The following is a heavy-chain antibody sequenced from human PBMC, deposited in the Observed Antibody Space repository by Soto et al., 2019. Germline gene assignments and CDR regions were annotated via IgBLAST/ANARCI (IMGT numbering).Heavy chain of an antibody. CDR2: FDPEDGET. CDR3: ARGRAASGTHIPAIYGIDI. CDR1: GYTLTELS. Sequence: ASVKVSCKVSGYTLTELSMHWVRQAPGKGLEWTGGFDPEDGETIYAQKFQGRVTMTEDTSTDTAYMELRSLRSDDTAVYYCARGRAASGTHIPAIYGIDIWGQGTTVTISS. J-gene: IGHJ6*02. D-gene: IGHD6-13*01. V-gene: IGHV1-24*01.